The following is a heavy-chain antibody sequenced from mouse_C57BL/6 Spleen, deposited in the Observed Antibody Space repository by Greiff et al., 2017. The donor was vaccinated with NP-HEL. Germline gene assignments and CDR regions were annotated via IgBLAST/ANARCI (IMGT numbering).Heavy chain of an antibody. CDR1: GYTFTDYN. D-gene: IGHD2-9*01. CDR3: ARAYYGYGGFAY. J-gene: IGHJ3*01. V-gene: IGHV1-18*01. Sequence: EVQLQQSGPELVKPGASVKIPCKASGYTFTDYNMDWVKQSHGKSLEWIGDINPNNGGTIYNQKFKGKATLTVDKSSSTAYMELRSLTSEDTAVYYGARAYYGYGGFAYWGQGTLVTVSA. CDR2: INPNNGGT.